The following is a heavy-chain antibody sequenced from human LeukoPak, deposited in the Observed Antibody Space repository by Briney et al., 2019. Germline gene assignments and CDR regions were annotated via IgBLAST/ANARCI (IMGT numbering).Heavy chain of an antibody. D-gene: IGHD6-19*01. V-gene: IGHV3-7*01. CDR2: IKKDGSEN. Sequence: GRCLRLACAASGFTVGSSWMSSGRQAPGEWLGWVANIKKDGSENYYVDSVKGRFTISRDNAKNSLYLQMNSLRAEDTAVYYCARVGSSGWYRGAFDIWGQGTMVTVSS. J-gene: IGHJ3*02. CDR3: ARVGSSGWYRGAFDI. CDR1: GFTVGSSW.